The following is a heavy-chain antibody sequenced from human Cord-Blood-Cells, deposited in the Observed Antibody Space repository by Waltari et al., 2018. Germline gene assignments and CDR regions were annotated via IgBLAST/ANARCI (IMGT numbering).Heavy chain of an antibody. CDR1: GFTFSNAW. CDR2: IKSKTDGGTT. J-gene: IGHJ4*02. Sequence: EVQLVESGGGLVKPGGSLRLSCAASGFTFSNAWMSWVRLAPGKGLEWVGRIKSKTDGGTTDYAAPVKGRFTISRDDSKNTLYLQMNSLKTEDTAVYYCTTDALDTAMVTDYWGQGTLVTVSS. D-gene: IGHD5-18*01. CDR3: TTDALDTAMVTDY. V-gene: IGHV3-15*01.